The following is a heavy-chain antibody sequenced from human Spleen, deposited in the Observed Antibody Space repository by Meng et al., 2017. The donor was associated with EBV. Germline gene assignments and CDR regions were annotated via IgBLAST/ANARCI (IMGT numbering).Heavy chain of an antibody. D-gene: IGHD1-26*01. J-gene: IGHJ4*02. CDR1: GDSVSSNSAA. CDR2: TYYRSKWYN. CDR3: ARDGGSYYRELIS. V-gene: IGHV6-1*01. Sequence: QVHLQQSGPGLVKLSQTLLLTCAISGDSVSSNSAAWNWIRQSPSRGLEWLVRTYYRSKWYNDYAVSVKSRISINSDTSKNQFSLQLNSVTPEDTAVYYCARDGGSYYRELISWGQGTLVTVSS.